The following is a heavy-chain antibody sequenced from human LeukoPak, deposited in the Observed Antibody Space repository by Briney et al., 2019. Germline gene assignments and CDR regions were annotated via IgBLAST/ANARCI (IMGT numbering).Heavy chain of an antibody. J-gene: IGHJ4*02. Sequence: SETLSLTCAVYGGSFSGYYWSWIRQPPGKGLEWIGEINHSGSTNYNPPLKSRASISVDSSKNQFSLKVSSVTAADTAVYYCARGSDTAAGLYWGQGTLVTVSS. D-gene: IGHD6-13*01. CDR1: GGSFSGYY. CDR3: ARGSDTAAGLY. CDR2: INHSGST. V-gene: IGHV4-34*01.